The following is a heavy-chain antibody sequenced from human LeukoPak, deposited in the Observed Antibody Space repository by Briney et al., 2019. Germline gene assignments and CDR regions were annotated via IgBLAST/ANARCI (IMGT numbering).Heavy chain of an antibody. J-gene: IGHJ4*02. Sequence: SETLSLTCAVSGGSISSSNWWSWVRQPPGKGLEWIGEIYHSGSTNYNPSLKSRVTISVDKSKNQFSLKLSSVTTADTAVYYCASAVVVTGRGHPPYFDYWGQGTLVTVSS. D-gene: IGHD2-21*02. CDR3: ASAVVVTGRGHPPYFDY. V-gene: IGHV4-4*02. CDR2: IYHSGST. CDR1: GGSISSSNW.